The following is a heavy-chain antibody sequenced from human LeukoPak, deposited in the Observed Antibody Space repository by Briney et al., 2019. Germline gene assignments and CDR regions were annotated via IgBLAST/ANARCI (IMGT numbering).Heavy chain of an antibody. CDR1: GYSFTSYW. V-gene: IGHV5-51*01. D-gene: IGHD3-22*01. CDR3: ARFEMNYDSSGYPDY. J-gene: IGHJ4*02. Sequence: GESLKISCKGPGYSFTSYWIGWVRQMPGKGLEWMGIIYPGDSDTRYSPSFQGHVTISADKSISTAYLQWSSLKASDTAMYYCARFEMNYDSSGYPDYWGQGTLVTVSS. CDR2: IYPGDSDT.